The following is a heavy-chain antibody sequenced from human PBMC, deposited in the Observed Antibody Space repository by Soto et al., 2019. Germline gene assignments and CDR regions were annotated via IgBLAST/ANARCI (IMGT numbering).Heavy chain of an antibody. J-gene: IGHJ4*02. CDR1: GYSFTRYW. CDR2: IYPGDSDT. CDR3: TRVLSGWYFDY. Sequence: PGESQKISCKGSGYSFTRYWIGWVRQMPGKGLEWMGIIYPGDSDTRYSPSFQGQVTISADKSITTAYLQWSSLKASDTAMYYCTRVLSGWYFDYWGQGTLVTVSS. V-gene: IGHV5-51*01. D-gene: IGHD6-19*01.